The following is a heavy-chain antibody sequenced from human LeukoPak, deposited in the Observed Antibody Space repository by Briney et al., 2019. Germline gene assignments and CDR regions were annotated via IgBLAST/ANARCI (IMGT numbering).Heavy chain of an antibody. J-gene: IGHJ4*02. D-gene: IGHD5-24*01. CDR3: ARGDGYYYDY. CDR1: GGSISSGGYY. Sequence: SETLSLTCTVSGGSISSGGYYWSWIRQPPGKGLEWIGYIYYSGSTNYNPSLKSRVTISVDTSKNQFSLKLSSVTAADTAVYYCARGDGYYYDYWGQGTLVTVSS. V-gene: IGHV4-61*08. CDR2: IYYSGST.